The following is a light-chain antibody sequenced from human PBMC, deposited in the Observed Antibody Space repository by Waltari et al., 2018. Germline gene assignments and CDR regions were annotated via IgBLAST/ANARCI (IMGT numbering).Light chain of an antibody. V-gene: IGKV3-15*01. CDR3: HQYNHWPTFT. CDR1: QSVGNH. CDR2: GAS. J-gene: IGKJ2*01. Sequence: EIEMTQSPATLSVSPGERVTLSCRASQSVGNHLSWSQQRPGQAPRLLIYGASTRATDISGRFSGSGSGTDFTLTISALQSEDLAVYYCHQYNHWPTFTFGQGTNLQIE.